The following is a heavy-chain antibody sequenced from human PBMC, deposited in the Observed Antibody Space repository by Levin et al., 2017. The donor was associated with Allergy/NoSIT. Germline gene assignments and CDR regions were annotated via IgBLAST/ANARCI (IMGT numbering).Heavy chain of an antibody. CDR3: AKDIYGARLSLSFYGMDV. CDR2: ISWNSGSI. J-gene: IGHJ6*02. D-gene: IGHD6-6*01. V-gene: IGHV3-9*01. CDR1: GFTFDDYA. Sequence: GGSLRLSCAASGFTFDDYAMHWVRQAPGKGLEWVSGISWNSGSIGYADSVKGRFTISRDNAKNSLYLQMNSLRAEDTALYYCAKDIYGARLSLSFYGMDVWGQGTTVTVSS.